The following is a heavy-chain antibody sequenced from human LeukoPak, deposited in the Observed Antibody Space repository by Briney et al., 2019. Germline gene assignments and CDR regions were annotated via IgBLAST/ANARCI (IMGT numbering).Heavy chain of an antibody. D-gene: IGHD3-10*01. J-gene: IGHJ3*02. CDR1: GGSFSGYY. CDR2: INHSGST. Sequence: PSETLSLTCAVYGGSFSGYYWSWIRQPPGEGLEWIGEINHSGSTNYNPSLKSRVTISVDTSKNQFSLKLSSVTAADTAVYYCARHYHYGSGTYMPFDIWGQGTMVTVSS. V-gene: IGHV4-34*01. CDR3: ARHYHYGSGTYMPFDI.